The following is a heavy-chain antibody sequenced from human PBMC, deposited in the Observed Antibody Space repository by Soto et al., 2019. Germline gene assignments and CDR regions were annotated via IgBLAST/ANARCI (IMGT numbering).Heavy chain of an antibody. V-gene: IGHV4-39*01. CDR3: ARHRIEVVWRGFDF. D-gene: IGHD3-10*01. J-gene: IGHJ4*02. CDR1: TDSSGFTNSY. Sequence: KTSETLSLTCTVSTDSSGFTNSYWGWIRQPPGKGLQWIGSSSYNGGTFYNPSLKGRVVISFDTSKKQSSLQVTSVTAADTAVYFCARHRIEVVWRGFDFWGQGSPVTDSS. CDR2: SSYNGGT.